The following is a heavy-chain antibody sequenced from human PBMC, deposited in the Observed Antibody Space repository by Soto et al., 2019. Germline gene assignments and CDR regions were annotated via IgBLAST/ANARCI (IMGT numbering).Heavy chain of an antibody. Sequence: SETLSLTCTVSGSSINSSGYYWGWIRQPPGKGLEWIGSMFYGVSTYYNPSLKSRVTVSVDTSKNQFSLNLRSVTAADTAVYYCARLPSRHLVDYWGQGSLVTVSS. CDR1: GSSINSSGYY. V-gene: IGHV4-39*01. D-gene: IGHD3-3*02. CDR2: MFYGVST. J-gene: IGHJ4*02. CDR3: ARLPSRHLVDY.